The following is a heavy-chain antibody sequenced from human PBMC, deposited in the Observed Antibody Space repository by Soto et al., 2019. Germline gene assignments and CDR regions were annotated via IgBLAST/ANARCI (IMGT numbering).Heavy chain of an antibody. V-gene: IGHV3-23*01. J-gene: IGHJ5*02. CDR3: AKNQGVGLVPLGTVDWFDP. CDR2: ISGSGFKK. D-gene: IGHD1-26*01. CDR1: GFIFDNFG. Sequence: GGSLRLSCAASGFIFDNFGMSWVRQAPGKGLEWISSISGSGFKKYYADSVKGRFTISRDNSKSTVYLELNNLSAEDTAVYHCAKNQGVGLVPLGTVDWFDPWGQGSVVTVSS.